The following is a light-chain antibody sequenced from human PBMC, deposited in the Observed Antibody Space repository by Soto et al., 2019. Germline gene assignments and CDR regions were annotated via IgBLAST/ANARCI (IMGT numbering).Light chain of an antibody. CDR2: EVT. CDR3: TSYTTSTTVV. CDR1: SSDVGDYNY. Sequence: QSALTQPASVSGSPGQSITISCTGTSSDVGDYNYVSWYQQHPGKAPKLMIYEVTNRPSGVSNRFSGSKSGNTASLTISGLQGEDEADYYCTSYTTSTTVVFGVGTKVTVL. J-gene: IGLJ2*01. V-gene: IGLV2-14*01.